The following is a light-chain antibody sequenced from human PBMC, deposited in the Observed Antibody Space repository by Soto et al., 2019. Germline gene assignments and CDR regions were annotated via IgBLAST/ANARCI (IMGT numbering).Light chain of an antibody. CDR2: DAS. Sequence: EIVMTPSPGTVSLSPGERSTLSGRASQSLRSSLSWYQQKPGQAPRLLIYDASNRATGIPARFSGSGSGTDFTLTISSLEPEDFAVYYCQQRSNWPRVTFGKGTRLEI. CDR3: QQRSNWPRVT. V-gene: IGKV3-11*01. CDR1: QSLRSS. J-gene: IGKJ5*01.